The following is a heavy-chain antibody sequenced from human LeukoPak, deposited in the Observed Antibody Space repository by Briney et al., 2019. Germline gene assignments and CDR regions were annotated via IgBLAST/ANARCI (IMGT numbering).Heavy chain of an antibody. CDR2: ISGSGDST. J-gene: IGHJ4*02. CDR3: TKWSGFGDD. D-gene: IGHD3-10*01. Sequence: GGSLRLSCAASGFTFSSNSMTWVRQTPGKGLEWVSGISGSGDSTFYADSVKGRFTISRGNSRNTLYLQMSSLRPEDTAVYYCTKWSGFGDDWGQGTLVTVSS. CDR1: GFTFSSNS. V-gene: IGHV3-23*01.